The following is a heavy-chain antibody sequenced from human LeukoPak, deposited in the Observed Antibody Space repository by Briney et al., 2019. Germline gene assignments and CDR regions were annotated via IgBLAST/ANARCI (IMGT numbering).Heavy chain of an antibody. CDR1: GFVLCIYG. D-gene: IGHD2-21*02. V-gene: IGHV1-18*04. CDR2: ISAYNGQT. J-gene: IGHJ4*02. CDR3: AREGTYCGGVCYPLDH. Sequence: ASVTVSFTASGFVLCIYGVSWVGQAPGQGREWVAWISAYNGQTKIADKLQGRGTFTADTATKKVYMEVQNLRSDATAVYFCAREGTYCGGVCYPLDHWGQGTLVTVSS.